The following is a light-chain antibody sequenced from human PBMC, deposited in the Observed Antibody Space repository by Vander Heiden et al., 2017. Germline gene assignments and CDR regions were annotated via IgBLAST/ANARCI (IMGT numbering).Light chain of an antibody. CDR3: QSYDSRVSGSV. CDR1: FSNTGAGYD. CDR2: GNI. V-gene: IGLV1-40*01. J-gene: IGLJ2*01. Sequence: QSVLTPPPSVSGAPRQRVTISCTGNFSNTGAGYDVHLYQQFPGTPPRLLIYGNIHRPSWVLDRFSGSKSVTSASLAITGLQAEDEAEYFCQSYDSRVSGSVFGGGTKLTVL.